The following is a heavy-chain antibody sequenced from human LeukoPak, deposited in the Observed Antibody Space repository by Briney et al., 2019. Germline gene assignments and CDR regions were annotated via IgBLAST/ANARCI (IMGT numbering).Heavy chain of an antibody. J-gene: IGHJ6*03. CDR2: VDYSGST. CDR1: GGSISNYY. Sequence: PSETLSLTCTVSGGSISNYYWSWIRQPPGKGLEWIGYVDYSGSTNYNPSLKSRVTILVDTTKNQFSLKLSSVTAADTAVYYCARDGGGTGYYDSNNYYYSYYMDVWGKGTSVTVSS. V-gene: IGHV4-59*01. CDR3: ARDGGGTGYYDSNNYYYSYYMDV. D-gene: IGHD1-26*01.